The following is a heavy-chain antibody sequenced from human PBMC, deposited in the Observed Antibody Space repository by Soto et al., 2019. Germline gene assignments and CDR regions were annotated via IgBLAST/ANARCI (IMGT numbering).Heavy chain of an antibody. J-gene: IGHJ4*02. Sequence: PGGSLRLSCAASGFTFSSYAMSWVRQAPGKGLEWVSAISGSGGSTYYADSVKGRFTISRDNSKNTLYLQMNSLRAEDTAVYYCAKQLTPPYYYDSSGYYYGSITFDYWGQGTLVTVSS. CDR1: GFTFSSYA. CDR3: AKQLTPPYYYDSSGYYYGSITFDY. V-gene: IGHV3-23*01. CDR2: ISGSGGST. D-gene: IGHD3-22*01.